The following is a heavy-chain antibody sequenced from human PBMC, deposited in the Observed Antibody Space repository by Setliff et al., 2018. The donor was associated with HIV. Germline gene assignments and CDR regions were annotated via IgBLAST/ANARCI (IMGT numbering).Heavy chain of an antibody. J-gene: IGHJ3*02. CDR3: ARGKQMSRRSDAFDI. V-gene: IGHV1-46*01. D-gene: IGHD6-6*01. CDR2: IDPTDGST. CDR1: GYRFSNHF. Sequence: ASVKVSCKSSGYRFSNHFIHWVRQAPGQGLEWMEVIDPTDGSTSFTQKFQGRVTVTRDTSTSTVYMELSGLKSEDTAMYYCARGKQMSRRSDAFDIWGQGAKVTVSS.